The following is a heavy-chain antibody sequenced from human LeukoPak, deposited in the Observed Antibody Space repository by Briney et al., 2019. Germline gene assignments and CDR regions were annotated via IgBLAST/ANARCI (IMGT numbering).Heavy chain of an antibody. CDR1: GGSISSYY. CDR3: VRVRGATGTLYYFDY. D-gene: IGHD6-13*01. V-gene: IGHV4-59*01. Sequence: SETLSLTCTVSGGSISSYYWSWIRQPPGKGLEWIGYIYYSGSTNYNPSLKSRVTISVDTSKNQFSLKLSSVTAADTAVYYCVRVRGATGTLYYFDYWGQGTLVTVSS. CDR2: IYYSGST. J-gene: IGHJ4*02.